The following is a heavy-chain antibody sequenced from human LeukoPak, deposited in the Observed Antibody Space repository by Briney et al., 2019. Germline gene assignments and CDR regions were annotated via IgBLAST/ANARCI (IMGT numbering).Heavy chain of an antibody. Sequence: GGPLRLSCAASGFTFDDYAMHWVRQAPGKGLEWVSGISWNSGTIGYADSVKGRFTISRDNARNSLYLQMNSLRAEDTALYYCAKGGHTSLDYWGQGTLVTVSS. V-gene: IGHV3-9*01. D-gene: IGHD2/OR15-2a*01. CDR1: GFTFDDYA. CDR3: AKGGHTSLDY. CDR2: ISWNSGTI. J-gene: IGHJ4*02.